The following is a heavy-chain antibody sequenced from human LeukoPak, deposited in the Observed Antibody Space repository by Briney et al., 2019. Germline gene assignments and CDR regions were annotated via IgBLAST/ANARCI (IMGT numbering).Heavy chain of an antibody. Sequence: ASVKVSCKASGYTFTSYGVSWMRQAPGQGLEWMGWISTYTGDTNYAQKLQGRLTMTTDTSASTAFMELRSLTSDDTAVYYCTRATIPAAGIDYWGQGTLVTVSS. V-gene: IGHV1-18*01. J-gene: IGHJ4*02. CDR2: ISTYTGDT. D-gene: IGHD6-13*01. CDR3: TRATIPAAGIDY. CDR1: GYTFTSYG.